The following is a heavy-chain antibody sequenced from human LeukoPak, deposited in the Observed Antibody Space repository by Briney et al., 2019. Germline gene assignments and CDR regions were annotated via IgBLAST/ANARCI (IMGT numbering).Heavy chain of an antibody. CDR3: AKCHNYYGSGSYPDY. D-gene: IGHD3-10*01. CDR2: IRYDGGET. CDR1: GFTFNRRG. Sequence: GGSLRLSCAASGFTFNRRGMHWVRQAPGKGLEWVAFIRYDGGETFYADFVKGRFTISRDNSKNTLYLQMNSLRAEDTAVYYCAKCHNYYGSGSYPDYWGQGTLVTVSS. V-gene: IGHV3-30*02. J-gene: IGHJ4*02.